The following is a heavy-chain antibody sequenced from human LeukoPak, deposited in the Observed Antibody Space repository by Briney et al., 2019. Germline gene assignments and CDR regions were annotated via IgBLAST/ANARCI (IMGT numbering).Heavy chain of an antibody. Sequence: PSETLSLTCAVYGGSFSGYYWSWIRQPPGKGLEWIGEINHSGSTNYNPSLKSRVTISVDTSKNQFSLKLSSVTAADTAVYYCARLNGRHYDSSGYYHFGGFFDYWGQGTLVTVSS. D-gene: IGHD3-22*01. V-gene: IGHV4-34*01. CDR3: ARLNGRHYDSSGYYHFGGFFDY. CDR1: GGSFSGYY. J-gene: IGHJ4*02. CDR2: INHSGST.